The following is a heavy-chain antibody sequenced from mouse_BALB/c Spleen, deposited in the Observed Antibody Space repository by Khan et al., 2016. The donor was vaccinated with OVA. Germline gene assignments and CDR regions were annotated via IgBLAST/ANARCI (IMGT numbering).Heavy chain of an antibody. D-gene: IGHD2-14*01. CDR1: GYTFTNYG. V-gene: IGHV9-3-1*01. CDR3: ARVGYNGTMDY. Sequence: QIQLVQSGPELKKPGETVKISCKASGYTFTNYGMNWVNQAPGKGLKWMGWINTYTGEPTYADDFKGRFAFSLETSASTSYLQINNLKNEDTATYFCARVGYNGTMDYWGQGTSVTVSS. CDR2: INTYTGEP. J-gene: IGHJ4*01.